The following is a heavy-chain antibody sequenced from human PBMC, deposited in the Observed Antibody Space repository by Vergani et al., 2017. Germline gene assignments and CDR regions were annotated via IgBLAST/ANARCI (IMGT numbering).Heavy chain of an antibody. CDR2: IIPILGIA. CDR1: GGTFSSYT. D-gene: IGHD5-18*01. J-gene: IGHJ6*02. V-gene: IGHV1-69*02. CDR3: VAEGDVDTAVVTVYYYGMDV. Sequence: QVKLVQSGAEVKKPGSSVKVSCKASGGTFSSYTISWVRQATGQGLEWMGRIIPILGIANYAQKFQGRVTITADKSTSTDYMKLSSLRSEDTAVYYCVAEGDVDTAVVTVYYYGMDVWGQGTTVTVSS.